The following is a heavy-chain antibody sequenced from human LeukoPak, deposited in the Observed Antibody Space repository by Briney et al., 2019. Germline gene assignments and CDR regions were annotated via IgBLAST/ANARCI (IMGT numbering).Heavy chain of an antibody. Sequence: GGSLRLSCAVSGVTFYDYSMSWVRQAPGKGLEWVSGINWNGGRTSYVDSVKGRFTISRDNSKNSLYLQMNSLRTEDTALYYCARYRGGGGSLLPHWGQGTLVTVSS. V-gene: IGHV3-20*04. CDR1: GVTFYDYS. D-gene: IGHD3-16*01. CDR3: ARYRGGGGSLLPH. CDR2: INWNGGRT. J-gene: IGHJ1*01.